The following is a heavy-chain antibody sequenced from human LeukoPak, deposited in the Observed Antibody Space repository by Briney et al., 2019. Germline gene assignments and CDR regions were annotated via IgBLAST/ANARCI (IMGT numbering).Heavy chain of an antibody. CDR2: INAGNGNT. V-gene: IGHV1-3*01. CDR3: ATDSLDY. J-gene: IGHJ4*02. Sequence: GASVKVSCKASGYTFTSYAMHWVRQAPGQRLEWMGWINAGNGNTKYSQKFQGRVTMTEDTSTDTAYMELSSLRSEDTAVYYCATDSLDYWGQGTLVTVSS. CDR1: GYTFTSYA.